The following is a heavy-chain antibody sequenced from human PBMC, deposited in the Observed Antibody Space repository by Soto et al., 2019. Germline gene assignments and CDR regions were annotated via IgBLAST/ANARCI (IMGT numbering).Heavy chain of an antibody. CDR3: ARGLGYCSGGSCYRWSWFDP. V-gene: IGHV1-2*04. J-gene: IGHJ5*02. CDR1: GYTFTGYY. Sequence: ASVKVSCEASGYTFTGYYMHWVGQAPGQGHEWMGWINPNSGGTNYAQKFQGWVTMTRDTSISTAYMELSRLRSDDTAVYYCARGLGYCSGGSCYRWSWFDPWGQGTLVTVSS. D-gene: IGHD2-15*01. CDR2: INPNSGGT.